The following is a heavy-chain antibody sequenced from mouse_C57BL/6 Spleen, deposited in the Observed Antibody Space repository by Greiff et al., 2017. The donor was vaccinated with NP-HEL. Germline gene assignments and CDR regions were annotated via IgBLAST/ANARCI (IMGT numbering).Heavy chain of an antibody. CDR2: IYPGSGST. CDR1: GYTFTSYW. V-gene: IGHV1-55*01. CDR3: ARETMMRKGFAY. Sequence: QVQLQQPGAELVKPGASVKMSCKASGYTFTSYWITWVKQRPGQGLEWIGDIYPGSGSTNYNEKFKSKATLTVDTSSSTAYMQLSSLTSEDSAVYYWARETMMRKGFAYWGQGTLVTVSA. D-gene: IGHD2-3*01. J-gene: IGHJ3*01.